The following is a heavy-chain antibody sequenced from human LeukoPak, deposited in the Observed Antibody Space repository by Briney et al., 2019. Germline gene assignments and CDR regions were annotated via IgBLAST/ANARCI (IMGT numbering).Heavy chain of an antibody. D-gene: IGHD5/OR15-5a*01. J-gene: IGHJ4*02. CDR1: GLIVSSNY. Sequence: GGSLRLSCAASGLIVSSNYMSWVRQAPGKGLEWVSVIYSGGSTYYADSVKGRFTISRDNSKDTLYLQVNSLRAEDTAVYYCARGLREAFDYWGQGTLVTVSS. CDR3: ARGLREAFDY. V-gene: IGHV3-53*01. CDR2: IYSGGST.